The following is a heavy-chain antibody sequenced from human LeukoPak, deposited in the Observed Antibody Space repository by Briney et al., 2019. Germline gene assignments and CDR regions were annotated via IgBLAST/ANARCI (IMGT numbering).Heavy chain of an antibody. CDR2: IYSGGST. D-gene: IGHD1-1*01. CDR3: ARGPAGYN. J-gene: IGHJ4*02. CDR1: GFTVSSNH. V-gene: IGHV3-53*01. Sequence: QPGGSLRLSCAASGFTVSSNHMSWVRQAPGKGLEWVSVIYSGGSTDYADSVKGRFTISRDNLKNTLHLQMNTLRAEDTAVYYCARGPAGYNWGQGTLVTVSS.